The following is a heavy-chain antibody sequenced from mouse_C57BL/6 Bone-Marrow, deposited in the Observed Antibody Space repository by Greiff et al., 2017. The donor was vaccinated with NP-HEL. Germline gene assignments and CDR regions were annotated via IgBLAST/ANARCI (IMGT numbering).Heavy chain of an antibody. CDR1: GYTFTDYN. V-gene: IGHV1-18*01. D-gene: IGHD2-5*01. Sequence: VQLQQSGPELVKPGASVKIPCKASGYTFTDYNMDWVKQSHGKSLEWIGDINPNNGGTIYNQKFKGKATLTVDKSSSTAYMELRSLTSEDTAVYYCARWRHSNHWYFDVWGTGTTVTVSS. J-gene: IGHJ1*03. CDR2: INPNNGGT. CDR3: ARWRHSNHWYFDV.